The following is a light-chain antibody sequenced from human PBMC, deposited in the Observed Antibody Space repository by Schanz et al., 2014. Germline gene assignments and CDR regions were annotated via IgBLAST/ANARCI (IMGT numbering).Light chain of an antibody. J-gene: IGLJ2*01. Sequence: QSALTQPPSASGSPGQSVTISCTGTWSDVGGYNYVSWYQHHPGKVPRLMISDVSDRPSGVSNRFSGSKSGNTASLTVSGLQAEDEADYDSRPYAGSINFGVVGGGTKLTVV. V-gene: IGLV2-8*01. CDR2: DVS. CDR3: RPYAGSINFGV. CDR1: WSDVGGYNY.